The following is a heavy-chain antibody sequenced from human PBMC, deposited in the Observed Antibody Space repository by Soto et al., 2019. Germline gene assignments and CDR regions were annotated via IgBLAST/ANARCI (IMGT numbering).Heavy chain of an antibody. Sequence: ASVKVSCKASVYTFTGYYIHWMRQAPGQRLEWMGWINPNNDGTIYAQKFQDWVTMTRDTSISTAYMEQNSLRPHDTTVYFYAKGYSTGWSEGYFDYWGQGALVTVSS. CDR2: INPNNDGT. V-gene: IGHV1-2*04. CDR1: VYTFTGYY. J-gene: IGHJ4*02. D-gene: IGHD6-19*01. CDR3: AKGYSTGWSEGYFDY.